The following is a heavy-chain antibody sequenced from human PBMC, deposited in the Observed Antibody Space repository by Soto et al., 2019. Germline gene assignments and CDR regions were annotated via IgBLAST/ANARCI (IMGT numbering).Heavy chain of an antibody. Sequence: PSETLSLTCTVSTDSISSSSYYWGWIRQPPGKGLEWIGSIYYSGSTYYNPSLKSRVTISVDTSKNQFSLKLSSVTAADTAVYYCARHGGSGSYYHFDDWGQGTLVTVSS. V-gene: IGHV4-39*01. D-gene: IGHD3-10*01. CDR1: TDSISSSSYY. CDR2: IYYSGST. CDR3: ARHGGSGSYYHFDD. J-gene: IGHJ4*02.